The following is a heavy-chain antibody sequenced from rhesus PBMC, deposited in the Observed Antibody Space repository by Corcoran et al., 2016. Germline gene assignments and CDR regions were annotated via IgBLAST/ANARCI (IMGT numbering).Heavy chain of an antibody. D-gene: IGHD3-34*01. CDR1: GGSISDDYY. J-gene: IGHJ4*01. CDR2: IYGSGGGT. V-gene: IGHV4-106*01. CDR3: ARAFWGDSVISDY. Sequence: QVQLQESGPGLVKPSETLSLTCAVSGGSISDDYYWSWIRQPPGKGWEWIGDIYGSGGGTNNNPSLKNRVTISIDTSKNQFSLKLSSVTAADTAVYYCARAFWGDSVISDYWGQGVLVTVSS.